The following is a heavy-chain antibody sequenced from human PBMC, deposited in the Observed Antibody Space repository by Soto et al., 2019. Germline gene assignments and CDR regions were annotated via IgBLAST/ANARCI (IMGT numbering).Heavy chain of an antibody. V-gene: IGHV4-31*03. CDR2: IYYSGST. Sequence: SETLSLTCTVSGGSISSGGYYWSWIRQHPGKGLEWIGYIYYSGSTYYNPSLKSRVTISVDTSKNQFSLKLSSVTAADTAVYYCARLPPLSSGYPYYFDYWGHGTLVTVSS. D-gene: IGHD5-18*01. CDR3: ARLPPLSSGYPYYFDY. CDR1: GGSISSGGYY. J-gene: IGHJ4*01.